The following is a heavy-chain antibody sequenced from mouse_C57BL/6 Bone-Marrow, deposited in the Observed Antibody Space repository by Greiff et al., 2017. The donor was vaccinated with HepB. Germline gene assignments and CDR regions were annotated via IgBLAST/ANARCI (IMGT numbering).Heavy chain of an antibody. D-gene: IGHD1-1*01. CDR3: ALIYYYGSKDY. J-gene: IGHJ2*01. Sequence: QVQLQQPGAELVKPGASVKISCKASGYAFSSYWMNWVKQRPGKGLEWIGQIYPGDGDTNYNGKFKGKATLTADKSSSTAYMQLSSLTSEDSAVYFCALIYYYGSKDYWGQGTTLTVSS. CDR2: IYPGDGDT. V-gene: IGHV1-80*01. CDR1: GYAFSSYW.